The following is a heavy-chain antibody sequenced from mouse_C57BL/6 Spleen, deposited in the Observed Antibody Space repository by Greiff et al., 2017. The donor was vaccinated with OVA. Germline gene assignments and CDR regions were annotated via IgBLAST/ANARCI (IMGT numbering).Heavy chain of an antibody. Sequence: VQLQQSGAELVKPGASVKLSCKASGYTFTSYWMQWVKQRPGQGLEWIGEIDPSDSYTNYNQKFKGKATLTVDTSSSTAYMQLSSLTSEDSAVYYCARTAQAKGPYYAMDYWGQGTSVTVSS. CDR1: GYTFTSYW. J-gene: IGHJ4*01. V-gene: IGHV1-50*01. CDR2: IDPSDSYT. CDR3: ARTAQAKGPYYAMDY. D-gene: IGHD3-2*02.